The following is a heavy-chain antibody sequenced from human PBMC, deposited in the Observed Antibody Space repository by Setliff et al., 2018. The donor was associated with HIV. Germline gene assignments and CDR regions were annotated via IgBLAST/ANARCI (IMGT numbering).Heavy chain of an antibody. CDR3: ARAAYSGTYVWEPATDL. J-gene: IGHJ2*01. V-gene: IGHV4-61*09. Sequence: SETLSLTCSVSGGSIRRGSYYWSWIRQPAGKGLEWIGHIYSTGGTRYNPSLESRLTILVDTSRNQFSLNLSSVTAADTAVYYCARAAYSGTYVWEPATDLWGRGTLVTVSS. D-gene: IGHD1-26*01. CDR1: GGSIRRGSYY. CDR2: IYSTGGT.